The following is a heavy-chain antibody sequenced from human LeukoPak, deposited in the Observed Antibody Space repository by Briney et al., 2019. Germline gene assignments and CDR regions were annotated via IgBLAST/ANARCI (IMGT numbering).Heavy chain of an antibody. CDR1: GFTFDDYG. J-gene: IGHJ4*02. D-gene: IGHD3-22*01. CDR3: ARDRGFTMIGGHFDY. Sequence: GGSLRLSCAASGFTFDDYGMSWVRQAPGKGLEWVSGINWNGGSTGYADSVKGRFTISRDNAKNSLYLQMNSLRSDDTAVYYCARDRGFTMIGGHFDYWGQGTLVTVSS. CDR2: INWNGGST. V-gene: IGHV3-20*04.